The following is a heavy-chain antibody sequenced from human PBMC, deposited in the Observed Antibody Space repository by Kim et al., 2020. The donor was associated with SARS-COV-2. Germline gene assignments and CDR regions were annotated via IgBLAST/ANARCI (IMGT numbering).Heavy chain of an antibody. V-gene: IGHV4-31*03. CDR3: ARDLVVPAAYGMDV. CDR1: GGSISSGGYY. D-gene: IGHD2-2*01. J-gene: IGHJ6*02. CDR2: IYYSGST. Sequence: SETLSLTCTVSGGSISSGGYYWSWIRQHPGKGLEWIGYIYYSGSTYYNPSLKSRVTISVDTSKNQFSLKLSSVTAADTAVYYCARDLVVPAAYGMDVWGQGTTVTVSS.